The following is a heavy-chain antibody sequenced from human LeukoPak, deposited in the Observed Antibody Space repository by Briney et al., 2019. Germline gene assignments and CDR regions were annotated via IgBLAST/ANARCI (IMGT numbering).Heavy chain of an antibody. Sequence: ASVKVSCQTSGYTFTTYGISWVRQAPGQGLEWMGWISAYNGNTNYAQKLQGRVTMTTDTFTSTAYMELRSLRSDDTAVYYCAVVVVVAARHNYFDYWGQGTLVTVSS. J-gene: IGHJ4*02. D-gene: IGHD2-15*01. CDR2: ISAYNGNT. V-gene: IGHV1-18*01. CDR1: GYTFTTYG. CDR3: AVVVVVAARHNYFDY.